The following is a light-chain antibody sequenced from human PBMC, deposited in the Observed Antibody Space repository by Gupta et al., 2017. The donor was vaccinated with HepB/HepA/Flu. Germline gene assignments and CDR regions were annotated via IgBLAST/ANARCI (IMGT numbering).Light chain of an antibody. J-gene: IGLJ2*01. CDR2: EVN. V-gene: IGLV2-23*02. CDR1: SSDVGDYNL. Sequence: QSALTQPASVSGSPGQSITISCTGTSSDVGDYNLVSWFHNHPGKAPKLMIYEVNRRPSGVSDRSSGSKSGNTASLTISGLQAEDEADYYCCSYAGRATFVVFGGGTKLTVL. CDR3: CSYAGRATFVV.